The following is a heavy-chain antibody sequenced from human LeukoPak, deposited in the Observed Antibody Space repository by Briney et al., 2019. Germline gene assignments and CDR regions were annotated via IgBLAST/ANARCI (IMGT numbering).Heavy chain of an antibody. J-gene: IGHJ6*04. CDR3: ATDRRITMVRGTDYYGMDV. CDR1: GYTLTELS. V-gene: IGHV1-24*01. D-gene: IGHD3-10*01. CDR2: FDPEEGET. Sequence: SVHVSCQFCGYTLTELSLHGVRPAPGKGLACMGGFDPEEGETIYAQKFRGRVTMTEDTSTDTAYMELSSLRSEDKAVYYCATDRRITMVRGTDYYGMDVWGKGTTVTVSS.